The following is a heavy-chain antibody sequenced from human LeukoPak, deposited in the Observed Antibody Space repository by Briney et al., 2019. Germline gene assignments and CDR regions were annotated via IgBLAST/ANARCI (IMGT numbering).Heavy chain of an antibody. CDR1: GFTFSGSA. CDR3: TRLGATDDL. Sequence: PGGSLKLSCAASGFTFSGSAMHWVRQASGKGLEWVGRIRSKANSYATAYAASVKGRFTISRDDSKNTAYLQMNSLKTEDTAVYYCTRLGATDDLWGQGTLVTVSS. V-gene: IGHV3-73*01. D-gene: IGHD1-26*01. J-gene: IGHJ5*02. CDR2: IRSKANSYAT.